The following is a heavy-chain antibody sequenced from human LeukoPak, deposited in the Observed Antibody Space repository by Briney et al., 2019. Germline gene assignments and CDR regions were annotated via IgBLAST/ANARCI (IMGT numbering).Heavy chain of an antibody. J-gene: IGHJ4*02. V-gene: IGHV3-21*04. Sequence: GGSLRLSCAASGFTFSSYSMNWVRQAPGKGLEWVSSISSSSSYIYYADSVKGRFTISRDNAKNSLYLQMNSLRAEDTAVYYCARRLPQNAKGQQLGYFDYWGQGTLVTVSS. D-gene: IGHD6-13*01. CDR1: GFTFSSYS. CDR3: ARRLPQNAKGQQLGYFDY. CDR2: ISSSSSYI.